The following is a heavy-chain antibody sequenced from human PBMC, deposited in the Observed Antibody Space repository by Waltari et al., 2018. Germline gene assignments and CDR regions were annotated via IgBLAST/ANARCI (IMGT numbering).Heavy chain of an antibody. V-gene: IGHV1-2*02. CDR2: INPNSGGT. CDR3: APNLYRGGDCRYFDY. Sequence: QVQLVQSGAEVKKPGASVKVSCKSSGYTFTGYYMHWVRQAPGQGLEWMGWINPNSGGTNYAQKFQGRVTMTRDTSISTAYMELSRLRSDDTAVYYCAPNLYRGGDCRYFDYWGQGTLVTVSS. D-gene: IGHD2-21*01. J-gene: IGHJ4*02. CDR1: GYTFTGYY.